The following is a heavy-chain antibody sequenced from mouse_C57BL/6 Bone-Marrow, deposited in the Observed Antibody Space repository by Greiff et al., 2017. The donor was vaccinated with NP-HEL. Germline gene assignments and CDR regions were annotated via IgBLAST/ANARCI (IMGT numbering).Heavy chain of an antibody. J-gene: IGHJ2*01. CDR3: ARGATVVATNGDY. CDR2: INPNNGGT. D-gene: IGHD1-1*01. Sequence: EVQLQQSGPELVKPGASVKISCKASGYTFTDYYMNWVKQSHGKSLEWIGDINPNNGGTSYNQKFKGKATLTVDKSSSTAYKELRSLTSEDSAVYYCARGATVVATNGDYWGQGTTLTVSS. CDR1: GYTFTDYY. V-gene: IGHV1-26*01.